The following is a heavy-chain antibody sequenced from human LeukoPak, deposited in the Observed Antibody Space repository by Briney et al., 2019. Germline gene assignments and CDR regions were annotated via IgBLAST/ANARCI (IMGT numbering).Heavy chain of an antibody. V-gene: IGHV1-2*02. CDR2: INPNSGGT. CDR1: GYTFTGYY. Sequence: ASVKVSCKASGYTFTGYYMHWVRQAPGQGLEWMGWINPNSGGTNYAQKFQGRVTMTRDTSISTAYMELSRLRSDDTAVYYCARRQQLYYYYGMDVWGQGTTVTVFS. CDR3: ARRQQLYYYYGMDV. J-gene: IGHJ6*02. D-gene: IGHD6-13*01.